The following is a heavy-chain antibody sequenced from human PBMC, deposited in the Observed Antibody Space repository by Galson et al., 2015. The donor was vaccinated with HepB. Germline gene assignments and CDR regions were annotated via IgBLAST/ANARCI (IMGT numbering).Heavy chain of an antibody. CDR2: MNTNSGNT. J-gene: IGHJ6*03. V-gene: IGHV1-8*01. CDR1: GYTFTSYD. D-gene: IGHD2-2*01. Sequence: SVKVSCKASGYTFTSYDINWVRQATGQGLEWMGWMNTNSGNTGYAQKFQVRVTMTRNTSISTAYMELSSLRSEDTAVYYCARAPRRSSTRPHDFYYMEVWGKGTTVSVSS. CDR3: ARAPRRSSTRPHDFYYMEV.